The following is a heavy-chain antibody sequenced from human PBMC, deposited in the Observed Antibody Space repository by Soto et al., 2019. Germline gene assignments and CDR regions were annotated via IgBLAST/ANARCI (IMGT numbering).Heavy chain of an antibody. CDR3: AKAGGIAVPGSHLDY. CDR2: ISGSGGST. Sequence: EVQLLESGGGSVQPGGSLRLSCDTSGFTFSSYAMSWVRQAPGKGLEWVSAISGSGGSTNYADSAEGRFTISRDNSKNTRYLQVSSLRAEDTAVYYCAKAGGIAVPGSHLDYWGQGTLVTVS. V-gene: IGHV3-23*01. CDR1: GFTFSSYA. D-gene: IGHD6-19*01. J-gene: IGHJ4*02.